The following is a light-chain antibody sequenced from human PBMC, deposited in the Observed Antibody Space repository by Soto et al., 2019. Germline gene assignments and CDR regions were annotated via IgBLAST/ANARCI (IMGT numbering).Light chain of an antibody. Sequence: QSALAQPASVSGSPGQSITISCTGTSSDVGRYNIVSWYQQHPGKAPKLMIYEGSKRPSGVPDRFSGSKSGNTASLTVSGLQAEDEADYYCTSHAGSNNYVFGTGTKVTVL. V-gene: IGLV2-8*01. CDR2: EGS. J-gene: IGLJ1*01. CDR3: TSHAGSNNYV. CDR1: SSDVGRYNI.